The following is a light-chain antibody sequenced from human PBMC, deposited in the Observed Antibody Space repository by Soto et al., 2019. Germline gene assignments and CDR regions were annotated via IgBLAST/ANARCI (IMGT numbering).Light chain of an antibody. Sequence: EIVMTQSPGTLSGSPGRCATLSCRASQSVTSNLAWYQQKGGQAPRLLIYGTSTRATGVPARFSGSGSGTEFTLTISSLQSEDFAVYYCQQYNNWPYTFGQGTKLEIK. CDR2: GTS. CDR3: QQYNNWPYT. CDR1: QSVTSN. J-gene: IGKJ2*01. V-gene: IGKV3-15*01.